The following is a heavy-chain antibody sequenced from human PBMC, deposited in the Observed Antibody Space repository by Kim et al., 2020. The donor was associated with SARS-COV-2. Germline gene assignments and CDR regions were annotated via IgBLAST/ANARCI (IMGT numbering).Heavy chain of an antibody. CDR3: AKDNGLVLDYFDY. J-gene: IGHJ4*02. CDR1: GFTFSSYG. CDR2: ISYDGSNK. V-gene: IGHV3-30*18. Sequence: GRSLRLSCAASGFTFSSYGMHWVRQAPGKGLEWVAVISYDGSNKYYADSVKGRFTISRDNSKNTLYLQMNSLRAEDTAVYYCAKDNGLVLDYFDYWGQGT. D-gene: IGHD6-19*01.